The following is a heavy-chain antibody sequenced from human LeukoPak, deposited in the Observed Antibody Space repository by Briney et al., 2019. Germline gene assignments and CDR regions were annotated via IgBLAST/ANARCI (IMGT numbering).Heavy chain of an antibody. V-gene: IGHV3-21*01. J-gene: IGHJ4*02. CDR2: ISSRSSYI. CDR3: AREWSEHYYYDSSGYFI. CDR1: GFTFSSYS. D-gene: IGHD3-22*01. Sequence: PGGSLRLSCAASGFTFSSYSMNWVRQAPGKGLEWVSSISSRSSYIYYAGSVKGRFTISRDNAKNSLYLQMNSLRAEDTAVYYCAREWSEHYYYDSSGYFIWGQGTLVTVSS.